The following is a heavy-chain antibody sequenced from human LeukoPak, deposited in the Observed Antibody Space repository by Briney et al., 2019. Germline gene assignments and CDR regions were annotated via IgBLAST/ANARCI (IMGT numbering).Heavy chain of an antibody. Sequence: GGSLRLSCAAWGFTFSSYSMNWVREAPGKGREWVSSISSSSSYIYYADSVKGRFTISRDNAKNSLYLQMNSLRAEDTAVYYCAGHEGAYDAFDIWGQGAMVTVSS. V-gene: IGHV3-21*01. J-gene: IGHJ3*02. CDR3: AGHEGAYDAFDI. CDR1: GFTFSSYS. D-gene: IGHD4/OR15-4a*01. CDR2: ISSSSSYI.